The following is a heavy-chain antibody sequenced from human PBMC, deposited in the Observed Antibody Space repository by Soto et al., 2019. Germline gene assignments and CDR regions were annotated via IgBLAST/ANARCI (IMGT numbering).Heavy chain of an antibody. CDR2: ISAYNGNT. CDR3: ARDVRIQPYNWFDP. D-gene: IGHD5-18*01. Sequence: ASVKVSCKASGYTFTSYGISWVRQAPGQGLEWMGWISAYNGNTNYAQKLRGRVTMTTDTSTSTAYMELRSLRSDDTAVYYCARDVRIQPYNWFDPWGQGTLVTVSS. V-gene: IGHV1-18*01. CDR1: GYTFTSYG. J-gene: IGHJ5*02.